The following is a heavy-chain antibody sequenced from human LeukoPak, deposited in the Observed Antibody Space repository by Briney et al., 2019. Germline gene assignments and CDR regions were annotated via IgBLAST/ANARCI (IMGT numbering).Heavy chain of an antibody. CDR3: TRKLLFNYFDN. Sequence: PGGSLRLSCAASGLTFSSYWMSWVRQAPGKGLEWVANIKHDGSETYYLDSVKGRFTISRDNAKNLLYIQMNSLRAEDTAVHYCTRKLLFNYFDNWGQGTPVTVSS. CDR1: GLTFSSYW. J-gene: IGHJ4*02. CDR2: IKHDGSET. D-gene: IGHD3-22*01. V-gene: IGHV3-7*01.